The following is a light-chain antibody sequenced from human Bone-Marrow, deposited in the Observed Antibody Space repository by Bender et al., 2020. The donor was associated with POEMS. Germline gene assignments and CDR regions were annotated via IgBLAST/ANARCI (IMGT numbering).Light chain of an antibody. J-gene: IGLJ3*02. Sequence: QSVLTQPPSASGTPGQRVTISCSGSSSKFGSYPVNWYQQLPGAAPKLVIFNNSQRPSGVPDRFSGSNSGTSASLAISGLLSDDEADFYCATWYDSLNGWVFGGGTKLTVL. V-gene: IGLV1-44*01. CDR1: SSKFGSYP. CDR2: NNS. CDR3: ATWYDSLNGWV.